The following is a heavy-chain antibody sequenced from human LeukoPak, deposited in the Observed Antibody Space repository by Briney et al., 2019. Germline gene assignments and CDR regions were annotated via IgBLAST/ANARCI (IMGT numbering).Heavy chain of an antibody. V-gene: IGHV3-30*02. CDR3: AKVPSGAMSLMDY. Sequence: PGGSLRLSCAASGFTFSSYGMHWVRQAPGKGLEWVAFIRYDGSNKYYADSVKGRFTISRDNSKNTLYLQMNSLRAEDTAVYYCAKVPSGAMSLMDYWGQGTLVTVSS. D-gene: IGHD5-12*01. J-gene: IGHJ4*02. CDR2: IRYDGSNK. CDR1: GFTFSSYG.